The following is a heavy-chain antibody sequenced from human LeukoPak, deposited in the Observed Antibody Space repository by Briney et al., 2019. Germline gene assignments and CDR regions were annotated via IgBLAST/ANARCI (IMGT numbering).Heavy chain of an antibody. Sequence: GGSLRLSCAASGFTFSSYSMNWVRQAPGKGLEWVSAISGSGGSTYYADSVKGRFTISRDNSKNTLYLQMNSLRAEDTAVYYCAKDQTRITMVRGVIDDAFDIWGQGTMVTVSS. CDR2: ISGSGGST. CDR3: AKDQTRITMVRGVIDDAFDI. D-gene: IGHD3-10*01. CDR1: GFTFSSYS. J-gene: IGHJ3*02. V-gene: IGHV3-23*01.